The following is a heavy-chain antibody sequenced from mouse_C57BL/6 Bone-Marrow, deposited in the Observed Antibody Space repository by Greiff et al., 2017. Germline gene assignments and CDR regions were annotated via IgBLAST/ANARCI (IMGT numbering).Heavy chain of an antibody. D-gene: IGHD2-3*01. Sequence: VQLQQPGAELVMPGASVKLSCKASGYTFTSYWMHWVKQRPGQGLEWIGEIDPSASNTNYNQKFKGKSTLTVDKSSSTAYMQLSSLTSEDSAVYYCAADGYYGFAYWGQGTLVTGSA. CDR2: IDPSASNT. V-gene: IGHV1-69*01. J-gene: IGHJ3*01. CDR3: AADGYYGFAY. CDR1: GYTFTSYW.